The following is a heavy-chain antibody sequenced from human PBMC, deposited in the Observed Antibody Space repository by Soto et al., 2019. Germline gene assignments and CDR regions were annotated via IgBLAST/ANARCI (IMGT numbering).Heavy chain of an antibody. CDR2: INPNSGGT. V-gene: IGHV1-2*04. J-gene: IGHJ6*02. CDR3: AREVPTVTTQAQLDV. D-gene: IGHD4-17*01. CDR1: GYTFTGYY. Sequence: GASVKVSCKASGYTFTGYYMHWVRQAPGQGLEWMGWINPNSGGTNYAQKFQGWVTMTRDTSISTAYMELSRLRSDDTAVYYCAREVPTVTTQAQLDVWGQGTTVTVSS.